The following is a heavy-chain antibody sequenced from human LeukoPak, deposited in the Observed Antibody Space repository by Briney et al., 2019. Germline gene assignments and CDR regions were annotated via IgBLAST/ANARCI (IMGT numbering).Heavy chain of an antibody. Sequence: ASVKVSCKASGYTFTSYDINWVRQATGQGLEWMGWMNPNSGNTGYAQKFQGRVTMTRNTSISTAYMELSSLGSEDTAVYYCARRGSVRGVTNWFDPWGQGTLVTVSS. V-gene: IGHV1-8*01. J-gene: IGHJ5*02. CDR2: MNPNSGNT. CDR3: ARRGSVRGVTNWFDP. CDR1: GYTFTSYD. D-gene: IGHD3-10*01.